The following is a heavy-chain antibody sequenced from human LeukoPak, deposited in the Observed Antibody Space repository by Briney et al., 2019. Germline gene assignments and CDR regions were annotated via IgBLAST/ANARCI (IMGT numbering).Heavy chain of an antibody. Sequence: GGSLRLSCAASGFTFSSYAMSWVRQAPGKGLEWVSAISGSGGSTYYADSVKGRFTITRDNSKNTLYLQMNSLRAEDTALYYCAKVKLYYDILTGYSYFFDSWGQGTLVTVSS. CDR2: ISGSGGST. D-gene: IGHD3-9*01. CDR3: AKVKLYYDILTGYSYFFDS. J-gene: IGHJ4*02. V-gene: IGHV3-23*01. CDR1: GFTFSSYA.